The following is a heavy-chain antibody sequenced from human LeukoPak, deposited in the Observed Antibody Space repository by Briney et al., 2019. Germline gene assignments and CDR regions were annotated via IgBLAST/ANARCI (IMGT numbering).Heavy chain of an antibody. Sequence: GGSLRLSCAASGFTFSDYYMNWVRQAPGKGLEWVSSISSSSSYIYYADSVKGRFTISRDNAKNSLYLQMNSLRAEDTAVYYCARAAPSLDSSSWEYYFDYWGQGTLVTVSS. V-gene: IGHV3-21*01. CDR2: ISSSSSYI. CDR1: GFTFSDYY. J-gene: IGHJ4*02. D-gene: IGHD6-13*01. CDR3: ARAAPSLDSSSWEYYFDY.